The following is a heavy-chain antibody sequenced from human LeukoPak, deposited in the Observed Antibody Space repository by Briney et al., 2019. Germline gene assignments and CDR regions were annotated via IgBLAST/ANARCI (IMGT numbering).Heavy chain of an antibody. CDR1: WFTFTSYW. J-gene: IGHJ5*02. CDR3: ARGGGSYYDWFDP. V-gene: IGHV1-18*01. Sequence: APVEGSCQGSWFTFTSYWISWGRQAPGQGLEGVGWISAYNGNTNYAQKLQGRVTMTTDTSTSTAYMELRSLRSDDTAVYYCARGGGSYYDWFDPWGQGTLVTVSS. D-gene: IGHD1-26*01. CDR2: ISAYNGNT.